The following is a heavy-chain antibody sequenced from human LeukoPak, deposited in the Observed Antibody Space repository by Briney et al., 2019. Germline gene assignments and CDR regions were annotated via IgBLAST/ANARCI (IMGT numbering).Heavy chain of an antibody. V-gene: IGHV3-23*01. D-gene: IGHD3-10*01. Sequence: PGGSLRLSCAASGFTFSSYGMSWVRQAPGKGLEWVSAISGSGGSTYYADSVKGRFTISRDNSRSTLYVQMNSLRPEDTAVYYCAKDWNYYGSGNYYDSWGYWGQGTLVSVSS. CDR3: AKDWNYYGSGNYYDSWGY. CDR1: GFTFSSYG. CDR2: ISGSGGST. J-gene: IGHJ4*02.